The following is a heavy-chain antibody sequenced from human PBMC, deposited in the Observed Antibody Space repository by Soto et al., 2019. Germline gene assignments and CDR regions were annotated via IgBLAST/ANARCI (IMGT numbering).Heavy chain of an antibody. J-gene: IGHJ4*02. D-gene: IGHD2-8*02. CDR1: GDTFSTYG. CDR2: ISGYSGET. CDR3: AREYCTGVSCYGLDY. V-gene: IGHV1-18*01. Sequence: ASVKVSCKGSGDTFSTYGITWVRQAPGQGLEWMGWISGYSGETKYAQKFQGRVTLTTDTSTTTAYMELRSLASDDTAVYYCAREYCTGVSCYGLDYWGQGTQVTVSS.